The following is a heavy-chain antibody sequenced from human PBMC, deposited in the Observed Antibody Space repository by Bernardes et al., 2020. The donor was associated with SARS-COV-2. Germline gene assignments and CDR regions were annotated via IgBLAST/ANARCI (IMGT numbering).Heavy chain of an antibody. D-gene: IGHD2-2*01. CDR3: ARQRPAALNYYYYYMDV. CDR2: ISSSSSYI. Sequence: GGSLRLSCAASGFTFSSYSMNWVRQAPGKGLEWVSSISSSSSYIYYADSVKGRFTISRDNAKNSLYLQMNSLRAEDTAVYYCARQRPAALNYYYYYMDVWGKGTTVTVSS. J-gene: IGHJ6*03. V-gene: IGHV3-21*01. CDR1: GFTFSSYS.